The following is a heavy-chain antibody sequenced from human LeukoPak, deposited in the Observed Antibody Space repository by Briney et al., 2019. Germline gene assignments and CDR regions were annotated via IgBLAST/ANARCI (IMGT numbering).Heavy chain of an antibody. Sequence: SETLSLTCTVSGGSISSTSSYWGWIRQPPGKGLEWIATIYYSGSTYYNASLKSRITIAVDTSKNQFSLKLSSVTAADTAVYYCARLNYYGFDYWGQGTLVTFSS. D-gene: IGHD1-26*01. V-gene: IGHV4-39*01. CDR1: GGSISSTSSY. J-gene: IGHJ4*02. CDR2: IYYSGST. CDR3: ARLNYYGFDY.